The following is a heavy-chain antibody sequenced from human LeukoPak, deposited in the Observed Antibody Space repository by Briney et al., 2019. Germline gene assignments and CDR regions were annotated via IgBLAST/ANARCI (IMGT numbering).Heavy chain of an antibody. V-gene: IGHV1-2*02. J-gene: IGHJ4*02. Sequence: GASVKVSCKASGYTFTGYYIHWVRQAPGQGLEWMGWINPNSGGTNYAQKFQGRVTMTRGTSISTAYMELSRLRSDDTAVYYCARDMIVGATCFDYWGQGTLVTVSS. CDR3: ARDMIVGATCFDY. D-gene: IGHD1-26*01. CDR2: INPNSGGT. CDR1: GYTFTGYY.